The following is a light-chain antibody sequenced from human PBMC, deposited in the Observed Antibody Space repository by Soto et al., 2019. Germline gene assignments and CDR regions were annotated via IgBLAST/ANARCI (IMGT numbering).Light chain of an antibody. CDR3: QQTYSFPLS. Sequence: IQMSQSPSSLSASVGDRVSITCRASQTVNNNYVNWYQQKPGEAPKLLIYIASGLQSGVPSRFNGSGSGTDFTLHINSLQPDDVATYFCQQTYSFPLSFGGGTKVEIK. J-gene: IGKJ4*01. V-gene: IGKV1-39*01. CDR1: QTVNNNY. CDR2: IAS.